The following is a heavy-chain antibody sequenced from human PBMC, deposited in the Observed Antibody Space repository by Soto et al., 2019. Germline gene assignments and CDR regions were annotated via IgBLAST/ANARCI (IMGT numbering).Heavy chain of an antibody. D-gene: IGHD3-10*01. CDR2: IIPMLGTA. Sequence: QVRLVQSGAEVQKPGSSVKVSCKASGGTFSSSALNWVRQAPGQGLEWMGGIIPMLGTANYAQKFQGRVTSSADKSTKTAYMELSSLRSEVTAVYYCTRGVPSNAYFDYWGQGTVVTVSS. CDR1: GGTFSSSA. CDR3: TRGVPSNAYFDY. V-gene: IGHV1-69*06. J-gene: IGHJ4*02.